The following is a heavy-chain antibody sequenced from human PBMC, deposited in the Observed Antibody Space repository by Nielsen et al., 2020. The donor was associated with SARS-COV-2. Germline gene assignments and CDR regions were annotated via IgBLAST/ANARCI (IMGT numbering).Heavy chain of an antibody. CDR2: IKQDGSEK. D-gene: IGHD2-8*01. CDR3: ARAAVYADFDY. V-gene: IGHV3-7*03. CDR1: GFTFSSYW. Sequence: GESLKISCAASGFTFSSYWMSWVRQAPGKGLEWVANIKQDGSEKYYVDSVKGRFTISRDNAKNSLYLQMNSLRVEDTAVYYCARAAVYADFDYWGQGTLVTVSS. J-gene: IGHJ4*02.